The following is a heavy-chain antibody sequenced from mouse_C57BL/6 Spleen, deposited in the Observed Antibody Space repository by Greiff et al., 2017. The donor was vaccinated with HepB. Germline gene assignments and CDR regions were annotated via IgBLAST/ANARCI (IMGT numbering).Heavy chain of an antibody. CDR2: ISYDGSN. J-gene: IGHJ4*01. Sequence: EVQRVESGPGLVKPSQSLSLTCSVTGYSITSGYYWNWIRQFPGNKLEWMGYISYDGSNNYNPSLKNRISITRDTSKNQFFLKLNSVTTEDTATYYCARGGLFDYGYAMDYWGQGTSVTVSS. D-gene: IGHD2-4*01. V-gene: IGHV3-6*01. CDR1: GYSITSGYY. CDR3: ARGGLFDYGYAMDY.